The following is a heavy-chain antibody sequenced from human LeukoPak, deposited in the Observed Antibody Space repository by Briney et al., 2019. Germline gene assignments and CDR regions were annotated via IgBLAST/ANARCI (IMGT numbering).Heavy chain of an antibody. CDR2: IYHSGST. CDR3: AKDRLWFGELTSTFDF. Sequence: ASETLSLTCTVSGGSISSGGYYWSWIRQPPGKGLEWIGYIYHSGSTYYNPSLKSRVTISVDRSKNQFSLKLSSVTAADTAVYFCAKDRLWFGELTSTFDFWGQGTLVTVSS. V-gene: IGHV4-30-2*01. CDR1: GGSISSGGYY. D-gene: IGHD3-10*01. J-gene: IGHJ4*02.